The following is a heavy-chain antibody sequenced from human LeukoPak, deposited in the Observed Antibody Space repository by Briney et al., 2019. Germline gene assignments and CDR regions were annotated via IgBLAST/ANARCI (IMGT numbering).Heavy chain of an antibody. CDR2: FDPEDGET. D-gene: IGHD3-22*01. J-gene: IGHJ4*02. Sequence: EASVKVSCKVSGYTLTELSMHWVRQAPGKGLEWMGGFDPEDGETIYAQKFQGRVTMTEDTSTDTAYMELSSLRSEDTAVYYCATTYYYDSSGYLYYFDYWGQGTLVTVSS. V-gene: IGHV1-24*01. CDR1: GYTLTELS. CDR3: ATTYYYDSSGYLYYFDY.